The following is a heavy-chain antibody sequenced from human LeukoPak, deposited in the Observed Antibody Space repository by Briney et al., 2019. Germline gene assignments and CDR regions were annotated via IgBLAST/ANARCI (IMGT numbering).Heavy chain of an antibody. CDR1: GGSLTTYA. CDR2: IVPIFGSA. J-gene: IGHJ4*02. D-gene: IGHD3-3*01. Sequence: SVKVSCKTSGGSLTTYAINWVRQAPGQGLVRMGEIVPIFGSATYTQTFKGRVTLPTDEPTNTPYMDLASLISGDTAMYNCTSLSLGRNDEFWAWGQGALVTVSS. V-gene: IGHV1-69*05. CDR3: TSLSLGRNDEFWA.